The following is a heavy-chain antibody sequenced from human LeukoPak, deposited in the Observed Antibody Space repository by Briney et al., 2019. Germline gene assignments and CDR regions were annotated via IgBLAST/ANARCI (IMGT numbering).Heavy chain of an antibody. V-gene: IGHV3-30-3*01. Sequence: GRSLRLSCAASGFTFSSYAMHWVRQAPGKGLEWVAVISYDGSNKYYADSVKGRFTISRDNSKNTLYLQMNSLRAEDTAVYYCARDHQWEPQYYFDYWGQGTLVTVSS. CDR2: ISYDGSNK. J-gene: IGHJ4*02. CDR1: GFTFSSYA. CDR3: ARDHQWEPQYYFDY. D-gene: IGHD1-26*01.